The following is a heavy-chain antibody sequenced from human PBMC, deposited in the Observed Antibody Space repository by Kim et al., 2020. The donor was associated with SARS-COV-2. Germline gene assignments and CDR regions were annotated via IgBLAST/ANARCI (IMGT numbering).Heavy chain of an antibody. J-gene: IGHJ4*02. CDR3: TTSTRGQQLVHY. CDR1: GFTFSNAW. Sequence: GGSLRLSCAASGFTFSNAWMSWVRQAPGKGLEWVGRIKSKTDGGTTDYAAPVKGRFTISRDDSKNTLYLQMNSLKTEDTAVYYCTTSTRGQQLVHYWGQGTLVTVSS. V-gene: IGHV3-15*01. D-gene: IGHD6-13*01. CDR2: IKSKTDGGTT.